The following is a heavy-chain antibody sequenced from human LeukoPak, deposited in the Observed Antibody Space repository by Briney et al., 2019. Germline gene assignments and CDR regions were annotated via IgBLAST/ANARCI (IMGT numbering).Heavy chain of an antibody. Sequence: RSLRLSCAASGFTFSSYGMHWVRQAPGKGLEWVAVISYDGSNKYYADSVKGRFTISRDNSKNTLYLQMNSLRAEDTAVYYCAKDLVYLGYCSSTSCYAYAFDIWGQGTMVTVSS. D-gene: IGHD2-2*01. CDR3: AKDLVYLGYCSSTSCYAYAFDI. V-gene: IGHV3-30*18. CDR2: ISYDGSNK. J-gene: IGHJ3*02. CDR1: GFTFSSYG.